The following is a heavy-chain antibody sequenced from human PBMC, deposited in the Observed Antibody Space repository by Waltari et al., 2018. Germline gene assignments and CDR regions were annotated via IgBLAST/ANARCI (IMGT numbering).Heavy chain of an antibody. V-gene: IGHV3-48*03. CDR3: AREAMAVTGDGVDY. J-gene: IGHJ4*02. D-gene: IGHD2-21*02. Sequence: EVQLVESGGGSVQPGGSLRLSCVASGFTFCDYEMNWVRQAPGKGLQWISYISYTGANIYYADSVKGRFTVSRDNAKNSLWLQMNSLRAEDTAVYYCAREAMAVTGDGVDYWGQGALVAVSS. CDR2: ISYTGANI. CDR1: GFTFCDYE.